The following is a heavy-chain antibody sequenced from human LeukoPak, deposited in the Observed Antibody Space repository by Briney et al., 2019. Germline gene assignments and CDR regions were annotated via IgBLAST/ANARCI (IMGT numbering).Heavy chain of an antibody. CDR1: GFTFSSYA. CDR3: AKRYYYDSSGYSTGAFDI. J-gene: IGHJ3*02. Sequence: GGSLRLSCAASGFTFSSYAMSWVRQAPGKGLEWVSAISGSGGSTYYADSVKGRFTISRDNSKNTLYLQMNSLRAEVTAVYYCAKRYYYDSSGYSTGAFDIWGQGTMVTVSS. D-gene: IGHD3-22*01. V-gene: IGHV3-23*01. CDR2: ISGSGGST.